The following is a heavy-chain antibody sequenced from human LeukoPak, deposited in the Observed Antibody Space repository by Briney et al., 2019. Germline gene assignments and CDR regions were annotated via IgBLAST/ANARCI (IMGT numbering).Heavy chain of an antibody. D-gene: IGHD4-17*01. CDR3: ARDSTTVTSFDY. J-gene: IGHJ4*02. CDR2: ITSSGSYI. Sequence: GGSLRLSCAASGFTFSSCSMNWVRQAPGKGLEWVSSITSSGSYIYYADSVKGRFTISRDNAKNSLYRQMNSLRAEDTAVYYCARDSTTVTSFDYWGQGTLVTVSS. V-gene: IGHV3-21*01. CDR1: GFTFSSCS.